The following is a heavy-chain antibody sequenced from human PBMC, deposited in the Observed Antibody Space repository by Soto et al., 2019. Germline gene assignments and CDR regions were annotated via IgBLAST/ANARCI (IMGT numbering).Heavy chain of an antibody. V-gene: IGHV3-9*01. CDR1: GFRFDDFA. CDR3: VKGRGSYFVYFGLDV. Sequence: EVQLVESGGGLVQSGRSRRLSCVASGFRFDDFAMHWVRQAPGKGLEWVSSIDWNSGSTAYADSVKGRFTVFRDNARNYLDLQMNRLRVEDTALYYCVKGRGSYFVYFGLDVWGPGTTVTVSS. CDR2: IDWNSGST. J-gene: IGHJ6*02. D-gene: IGHD1-26*01.